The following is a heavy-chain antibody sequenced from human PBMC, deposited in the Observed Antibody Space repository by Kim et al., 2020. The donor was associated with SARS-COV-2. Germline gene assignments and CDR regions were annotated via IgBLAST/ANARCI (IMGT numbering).Heavy chain of an antibody. J-gene: IGHJ4*02. Sequence: SETLSLTCAVYGGSFSGYYWSWIRQPPGKGLEWIGEINHSGSTNYNPSLKSRVTISVDTSKNQFSLKLSSVTAADTAVYYCARAGGHFYDDYWGQGTLVTVSS. V-gene: IGHV4-34*01. CDR2: INHSGST. D-gene: IGHD2-21*02. CDR3: ARAGGHFYDDY. CDR1: GGSFSGYY.